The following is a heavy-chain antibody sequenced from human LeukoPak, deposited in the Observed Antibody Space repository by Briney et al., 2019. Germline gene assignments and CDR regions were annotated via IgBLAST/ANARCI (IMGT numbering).Heavy chain of an antibody. J-gene: IGHJ6*03. V-gene: IGHV1-8*01. Sequence: ASVKVSCKASGYTFTSYDINWVRQATGQGLEWMRWMNPNSGNTGYAQKFQGRVTMTRNTSISTAYMELSSLRSEDTAVYYCARGGSIWFGELFGTTRYHYYMDVWGKGTTVTISS. CDR3: ARGGSIWFGELFGTTRYHYYMDV. D-gene: IGHD3-10*01. CDR1: GYTFTSYD. CDR2: MNPNSGNT.